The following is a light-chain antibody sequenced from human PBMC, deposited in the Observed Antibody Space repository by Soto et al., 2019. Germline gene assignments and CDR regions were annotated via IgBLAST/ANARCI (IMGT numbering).Light chain of an antibody. CDR2: LGS. V-gene: IGKV2-28*01. CDR3: MKSQQRWT. J-gene: IGKJ1*01. CDR1: QSLLHSDGHNY. Sequence: DIVMTQSPLSLPVSPGEPASISCRSSQSLLHSDGHNYLEWYLQKPGQSPQLLIYLGSNRASGVPDRFSGSGSGTDFTLKISRVEAEDVGVYYCMKSQQRWTFGPGTKGKI.